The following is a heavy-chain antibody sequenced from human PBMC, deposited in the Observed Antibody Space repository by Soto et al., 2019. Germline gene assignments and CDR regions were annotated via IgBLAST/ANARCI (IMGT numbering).Heavy chain of an antibody. J-gene: IGHJ4*02. D-gene: IGHD3-10*01. CDR3: ARDPPLWCGELWVGY. CDR2: IKQDGSEK. CDR1: GFTFSSYW. Sequence: EVQLVESGGGLVQPGGSLRLSCAASGFTFSSYWMSWVRQAPGKGLEWVANIKQDGSEKYYVDSVKGRFTISRDNAKNSLYLQMNSLRAEDTAVYYCARDPPLWCGELWVGYWGQGTLVTVSS. V-gene: IGHV3-7*01.